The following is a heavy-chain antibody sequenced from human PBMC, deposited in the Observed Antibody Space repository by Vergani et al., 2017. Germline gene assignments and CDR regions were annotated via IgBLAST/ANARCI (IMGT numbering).Heavy chain of an antibody. CDR2: IYTSGST. CDR1: GGSISSYY. CDR3: ARDYYYDSSGYYYLEAFDI. J-gene: IGHJ3*02. Sequence: QVQLQESGPGLVKPSETLSLTCTVSGGSISSYYWSWIRQPAGKGLEWIGRIYTSGSTNYNPSLKSRVTMSVETSKNQFSLKLRSVTAADTAVYYCARDYYYDSSGYYYLEAFDIWGQGTMVTVSS. V-gene: IGHV4-4*07. D-gene: IGHD3-22*01.